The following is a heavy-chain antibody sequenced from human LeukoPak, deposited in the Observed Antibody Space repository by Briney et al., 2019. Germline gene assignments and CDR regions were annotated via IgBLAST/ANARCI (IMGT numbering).Heavy chain of an antibody. Sequence: GGSLRLSCAASGFTFSSYAMSWVRQAPGKGLEWVSAISGSGGSTYYADSVKGRFTISRDNSKNTLYLQMNSLRAEDTAVYYCAKDSSRIVGATSYYWGQGTLVTVSS. CDR1: GFTFSSYA. V-gene: IGHV3-23*01. CDR2: ISGSGGST. D-gene: IGHD1-26*01. CDR3: AKDSSRIVGATSYY. J-gene: IGHJ4*02.